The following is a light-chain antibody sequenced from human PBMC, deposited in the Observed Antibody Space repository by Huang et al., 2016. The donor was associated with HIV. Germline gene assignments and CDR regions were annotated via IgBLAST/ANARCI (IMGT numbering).Light chain of an antibody. CDR2: DAS. V-gene: IGKV3-11*01. CDR3: QQRSNWPT. Sequence: EIVLTQSPATLSLSPGERATLSCRASQSVSSYLAWYQQKPGQAPRLLIYDASNRATGIPARFSGNGSGTDFTLTISSLEPEDFAVYYCQQRSNWPTFGPGTKVDIK. J-gene: IGKJ3*01. CDR1: QSVSSY.